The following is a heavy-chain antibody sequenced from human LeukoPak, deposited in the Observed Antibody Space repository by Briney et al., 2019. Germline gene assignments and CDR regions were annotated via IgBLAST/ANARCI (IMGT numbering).Heavy chain of an antibody. CDR1: GFTFDDYA. CDR3: ARDLCSTTSCLDY. V-gene: IGHV3-9*01. D-gene: IGHD2-2*01. CDR2: ISWNSGSI. Sequence: PGGSLRLSCAASGFTFDDYAMHWVRQAPGKGLEWVSGISWNSGSIGYADSVKGRFTISREDSENTLYLQMTSLRTEDTAVYYCARDLCSTTSCLDYRGQGTQVTVSS. J-gene: IGHJ4*02.